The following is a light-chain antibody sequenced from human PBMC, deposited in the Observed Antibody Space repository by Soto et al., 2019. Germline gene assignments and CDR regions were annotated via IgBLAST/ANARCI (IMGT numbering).Light chain of an antibody. CDR2: DAS. Sequence: PGERATLSCGXXXXVXSSYLAWYQQKPGLAPRLLIYDASSRATGIPDRFSGSGSGTDFTLTISRLEPEDFAVYYCQQYGSSPYTFGQGTKLEIK. CDR1: XXVXSSY. V-gene: IGKV3D-20*01. J-gene: IGKJ2*01. CDR3: QQYGSSPYT.